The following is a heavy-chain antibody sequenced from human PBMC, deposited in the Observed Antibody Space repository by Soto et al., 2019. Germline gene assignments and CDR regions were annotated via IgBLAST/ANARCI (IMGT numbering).Heavy chain of an antibody. CDR2: IYPGDSDT. CDR1: GYSFTSYW. D-gene: IGHD1-26*01. V-gene: IGHV5-51*01. J-gene: IGHJ6*02. Sequence: GESLKISCKGSGYSFTSYWIGWVRQMPGKGLEWMGIIYPGDSDTRYSPSFQGQVTISADKSISTAYLQWSSLKASDTAMYYCARHVGLVGATYYYYYGMDVWGHGTTVTVSS. CDR3: ARHVGLVGATYYYYYGMDV.